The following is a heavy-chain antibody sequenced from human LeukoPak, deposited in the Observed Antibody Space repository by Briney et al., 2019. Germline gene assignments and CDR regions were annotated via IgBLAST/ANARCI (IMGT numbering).Heavy chain of an antibody. Sequence: GGSLRLSCAVSGFSVSSSYMTWVRQAPGKGLEWVSITYSDGSTYYAESVKSRFTVSRGYSKNTLYLQMNSLRVDDTALYYCARDLSYFDYWGQGTLVTVSS. CDR3: ARDLSYFDY. CDR1: GFSVSSSY. CDR2: TYSDGST. V-gene: IGHV3-53*01. D-gene: IGHD2/OR15-2a*01. J-gene: IGHJ4*02.